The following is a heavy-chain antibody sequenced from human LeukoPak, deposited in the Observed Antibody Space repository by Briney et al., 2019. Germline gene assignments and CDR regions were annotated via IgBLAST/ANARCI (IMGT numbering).Heavy chain of an antibody. CDR2: IIPIFGTA. D-gene: IGHD6-13*01. J-gene: IGHJ6*02. Sequence: SVKVSCKASGGTFSSYAISWVRQAPGQGLEWMGGIIPIFGTANYAQKFQGRVTITADESTSTAYMELSSLRSEDTAVYYCARTHPRTAAAGPKYYYYYYGMDVWGQGTTVTVSS. CDR1: GGTFSSYA. CDR3: ARTHPRTAAAGPKYYYYYYGMDV. V-gene: IGHV1-69*13.